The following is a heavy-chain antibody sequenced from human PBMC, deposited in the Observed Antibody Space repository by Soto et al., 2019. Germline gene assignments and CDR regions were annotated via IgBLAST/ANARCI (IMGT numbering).Heavy chain of an antibody. CDR3: ARDTARAMVGIYYGMDV. Sequence: QVQLVESGGGVVQPGRSLRLSCAPSGFTFSSYGMHWVRQAPGKGLEWVAVIWYDGSNKYYEDSVKGRFTISRDNSKNTLYLQMNSLRAEDTAVYYCARDTARAMVGIYYGMDVWGQGTTVTVSS. CDR2: IWYDGSNK. V-gene: IGHV3-33*01. CDR1: GFTFSSYG. D-gene: IGHD5-18*01. J-gene: IGHJ6*02.